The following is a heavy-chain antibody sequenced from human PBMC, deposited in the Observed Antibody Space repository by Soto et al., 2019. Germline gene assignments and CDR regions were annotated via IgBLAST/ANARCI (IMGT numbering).Heavy chain of an antibody. D-gene: IGHD4-17*01. CDR1: GGSISTFY. CDR3: ARGFGVTTNPPGH. Sequence: SLTMSLTCTVSGGSISTFYWSWIRQPPGEGPEYIGYIQVGGSTNYNPSLESRVAISVDTSKNQFSLRLTSVTAADTAVYYCARGFGVTTNPPGHWGQGTLVTVSS. J-gene: IGHJ4*02. CDR2: IQVGGST. V-gene: IGHV4-59*01.